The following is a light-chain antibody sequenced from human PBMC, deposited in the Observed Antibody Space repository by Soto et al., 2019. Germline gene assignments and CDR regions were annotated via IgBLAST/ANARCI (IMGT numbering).Light chain of an antibody. CDR2: GAS. CDR3: QQYGSSRLT. Sequence: EIVLTQSPATLSLSPGERATLSCRASQSVSSSYLAWYQQKPGPAPRLLIYGASSRATGIPDRFSASGCGTDFNLTISRLEHHGFAEYYCQQYGSSRLTFGGGTEVDIK. V-gene: IGKV3-20*01. J-gene: IGKJ4*01. CDR1: QSVSSSY.